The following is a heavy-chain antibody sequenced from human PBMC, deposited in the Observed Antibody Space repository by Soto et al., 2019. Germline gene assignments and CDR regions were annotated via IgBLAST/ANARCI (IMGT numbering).Heavy chain of an antibody. CDR1: GFTVSSNY. V-gene: IGHV3-53*01. Sequence: PGGSLRLSCAASGFTVSSNYMSWVRQAPGKGLEWVSVIYSGGSTYYADSVKGRFTISRDNSKNTLYLQMNSLRAEDTAVYYCALNAGGPLYYDFWSGYPPPGLPLNWGQGTLVTVSS. CDR2: IYSGGST. D-gene: IGHD3-3*01. J-gene: IGHJ4*02. CDR3: ALNAGGPLYYDFWSGYPPPGLPLN.